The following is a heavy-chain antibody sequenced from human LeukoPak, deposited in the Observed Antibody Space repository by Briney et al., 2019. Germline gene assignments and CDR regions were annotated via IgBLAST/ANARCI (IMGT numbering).Heavy chain of an antibody. CDR2: IRSGATTI. CDR3: AKAGGWLDAFDI. CDR1: GFSFSDYY. J-gene: IGHJ3*02. Sequence: PGGSLRLSCEASGFSFSDYYMSWIRQPPGKGLEWIAYIRSGATTIYYADSVKGRFTISRDNSKNTLYLQMNSLRAEDTAVYYCAKAGGWLDAFDIWGQGTMVTVSS. V-gene: IGHV3-11*04. D-gene: IGHD2-8*02.